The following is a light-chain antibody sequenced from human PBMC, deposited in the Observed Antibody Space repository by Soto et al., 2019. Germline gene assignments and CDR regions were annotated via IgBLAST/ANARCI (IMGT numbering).Light chain of an antibody. Sequence: QSVLAQPPSSSGSPGQRVTISCSGSSSDIGRYAVNWYQPLPGMAPKLLIYGNNQRPSGVPDRFSGSKSGTSASLAISGLQSEDEAEYYCSTWDDSLNGRLVFGGGTKLTVL. J-gene: IGLJ2*01. CDR3: STWDDSLNGRLV. CDR1: SSDIGRYA. CDR2: GNN. V-gene: IGLV1-44*01.